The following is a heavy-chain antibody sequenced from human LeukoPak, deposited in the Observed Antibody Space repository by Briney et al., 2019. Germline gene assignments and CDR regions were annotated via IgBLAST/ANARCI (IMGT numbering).Heavy chain of an antibody. J-gene: IGHJ5*02. D-gene: IGHD3-16*01. CDR3: ARVLTPDGSSYDVSWFDP. CDR2: ISAYNGNT. V-gene: IGHV1-18*01. CDR1: GYTFTSCG. Sequence: GASVKVSCKASGYTFTSCGISWVRQAPGQGLEWMGWISAYNGNTNYAQKLQGRVTMTTDTSTSTAYMELRSLRSDDTAVYYCARVLTPDGSSYDVSWFDPWGQGTLVTVSS.